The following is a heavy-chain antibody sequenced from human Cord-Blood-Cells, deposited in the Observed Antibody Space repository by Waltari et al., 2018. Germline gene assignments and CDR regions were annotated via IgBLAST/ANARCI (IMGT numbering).Heavy chain of an antibody. CDR2: IKQDGSEK. CDR1: GFTFSSYG. Sequence: EVQLVESGGGLVQPGVSLRLSCAASGFTFSSYGMSWVRQAPGKGLEWVANIKQDGSEKYYVDSVKGRFTISRDNAKNSLYLQMNSLRAEDTAVYYCARDADGWFDPWGQGTLVTVSS. CDR3: ARDADGWFDP. V-gene: IGHV3-7*01. J-gene: IGHJ5*02.